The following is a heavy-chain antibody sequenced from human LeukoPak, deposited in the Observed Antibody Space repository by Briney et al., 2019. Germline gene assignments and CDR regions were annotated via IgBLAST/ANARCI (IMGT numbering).Heavy chain of an antibody. CDR1: GFTYSSFS. CDR3: ASGMTTVTTFDY. D-gene: IGHD4-17*01. V-gene: IGHV3-23*01. CDR2: ISGSGGST. Sequence: GGTLGLSCAASGFTYSSFSMSWVRRAPGRGLEWGSAISGSGGSTYYAHYVKGRFTISRDNSKNTLYLQMNSLRAEDTAVYYCASGMTTVTTFDYWGQGTLVTVSS. J-gene: IGHJ4*02.